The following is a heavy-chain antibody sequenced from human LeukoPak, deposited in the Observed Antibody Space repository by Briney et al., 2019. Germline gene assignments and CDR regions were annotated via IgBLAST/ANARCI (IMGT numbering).Heavy chain of an antibody. J-gene: IGHJ4*02. Sequence: SETLSLTCTVSGGSISSYYWSWIRQPPGKGLEWIGYIYTSGSTNYNPSLKSRVTISVDTSKNQFSLKLRSVTAADTAVYYCARHAAWTTVVSPAFDYWGQGTLVTVSS. CDR3: ARHAAWTTVVSPAFDY. V-gene: IGHV4-4*09. CDR2: IYTSGST. CDR1: GGSISSYY. D-gene: IGHD4-23*01.